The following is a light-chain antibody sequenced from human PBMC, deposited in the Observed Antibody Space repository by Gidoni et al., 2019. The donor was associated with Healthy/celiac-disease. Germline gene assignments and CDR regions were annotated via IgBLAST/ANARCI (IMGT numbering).Light chain of an antibody. CDR3: QQFYNPPWT. Sequence: DIVMTQSPDSLAVSLGERATINCKSSQTLLYASNKKNYLAWYQHKPGQPPKLLIYWASTRQSGVPDRFSGSGSGTDFTLTISSLQAEDGAVYYCQQFYNPPWTFGPGTKLEIK. CDR1: QTLLYASNKKNY. V-gene: IGKV4-1*01. CDR2: WAS. J-gene: IGKJ1*01.